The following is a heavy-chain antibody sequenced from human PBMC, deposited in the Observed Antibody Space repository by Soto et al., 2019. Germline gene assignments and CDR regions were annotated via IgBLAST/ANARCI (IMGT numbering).Heavy chain of an antibody. J-gene: IGHJ6*02. Sequence: PSETLSLTCAVYGGSFSGYYWSWIRQPPGKGLEWIGEINHSGSTNYNPSLKSRVTISVDTSKNQFSLKLSSVTAADTAVYYCARGGSGYDYVWGSYRYYYYGMDVWGQGTTVTVSS. CDR1: GGSFSGYY. V-gene: IGHV4-34*01. D-gene: IGHD3-16*02. CDR3: ARGGSGYDYVWGSYRYYYYGMDV. CDR2: INHSGST.